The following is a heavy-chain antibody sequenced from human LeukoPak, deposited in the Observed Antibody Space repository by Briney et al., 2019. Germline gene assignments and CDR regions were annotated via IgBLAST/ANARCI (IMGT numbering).Heavy chain of an antibody. J-gene: IGHJ2*01. CDR2: IIPIFGPA. CDR3: AKSTYYYGSGEGSNYWYFDL. V-gene: IGHV1-69*13. D-gene: IGHD3-10*01. Sequence: GASVKVSCKTSGGTFSRFAISWVRQAPGQGLEWMGGIIPIFGPANYAQKFQGRVTITADESTSTAYMELSSLRSEDTALYYCAKSTYYYGSGEGSNYWYFDLWGRGTLVTVSS. CDR1: GGTFSRFA.